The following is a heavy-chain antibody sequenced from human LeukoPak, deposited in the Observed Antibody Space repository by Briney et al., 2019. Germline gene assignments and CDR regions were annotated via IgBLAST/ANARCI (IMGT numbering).Heavy chain of an antibody. V-gene: IGHV1-46*01. Sequence: ASVKVSCKASGYTFTSYYMHWVRQAPGQGLEWMGIINPSGGSTSYAQKFQGRVTMTRDMSTSTVYMVLSSLRSEDTAVYYCASERTVTISESLDYWGQGTLVTVSS. CDR2: INPSGGST. J-gene: IGHJ4*02. CDR1: GYTFTSYY. CDR3: ASERTVTISESLDY. D-gene: IGHD4-11*01.